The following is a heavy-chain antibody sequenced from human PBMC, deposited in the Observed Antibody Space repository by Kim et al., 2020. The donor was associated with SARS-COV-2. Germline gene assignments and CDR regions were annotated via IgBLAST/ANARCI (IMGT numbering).Heavy chain of an antibody. CDR2: ISYDGSNK. CDR3: ARESPYSSSPFDY. V-gene: IGHV3-30-3*01. J-gene: IGHJ4*02. Sequence: GGSLRLSCAASGFTFSSYAMHWVRQAPGKGLEWVAVISYDGSNKYHADSVKGRFTISRDNSKNTQYLQMNSLRAEDTAVYYCARESPYSSSPFDYWGQGT. CDR1: GFTFSSYA. D-gene: IGHD6-6*01.